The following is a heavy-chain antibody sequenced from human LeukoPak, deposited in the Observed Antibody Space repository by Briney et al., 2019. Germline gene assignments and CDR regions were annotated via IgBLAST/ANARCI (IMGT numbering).Heavy chain of an antibody. J-gene: IGHJ4*02. Sequence: GGSLRLSCAASGFTFSSYEMNWVRQAPGKGLEWVSYISSSGSTIYYADSVKGRFTISRDNSRNTLYLQMNSLRAEDTAVYYCARALYDSSGYFYWGQGTLVTVSS. CDR2: ISSSGSTI. D-gene: IGHD3-22*01. CDR1: GFTFSSYE. CDR3: ARALYDSSGYFY. V-gene: IGHV3-48*03.